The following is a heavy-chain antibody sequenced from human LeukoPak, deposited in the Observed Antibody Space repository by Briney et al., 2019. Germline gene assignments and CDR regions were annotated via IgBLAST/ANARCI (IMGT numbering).Heavy chain of an antibody. CDR1: GYTFTSYG. Sequence: EASVNVSCKASGYTFTSYGISGVRPAPGQGLEWVGCISAYNGNTNYAHKLQGRVTMTTDTSTSTAYMELRSLRSHASAVYYCARAAVRRVISTWVWNYWGQGTLVTVSS. D-gene: IGHD3-10*01. CDR3: ARAAVRRVISTWVWNY. J-gene: IGHJ4*02. CDR2: ISAYNGNT. V-gene: IGHV1-18*01.